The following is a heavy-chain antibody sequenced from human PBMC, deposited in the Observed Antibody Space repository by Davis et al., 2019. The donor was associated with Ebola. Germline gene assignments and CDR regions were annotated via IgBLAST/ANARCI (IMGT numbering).Heavy chain of an antibody. D-gene: IGHD3-3*01. Sequence: GESLKTPCVASGVTFKTFAMHWVRQAPGKGLEWVSAISGSGGSTYYADSVKGRFTISRDNSKNTLYLQMNSLRAEDTAVYYCAKVLRFLEWGYDYWGQGTLVTVSS. J-gene: IGHJ4*02. CDR1: GVTFKTFA. CDR2: ISGSGGST. CDR3: AKVLRFLEWGYDY. V-gene: IGHV3-23*01.